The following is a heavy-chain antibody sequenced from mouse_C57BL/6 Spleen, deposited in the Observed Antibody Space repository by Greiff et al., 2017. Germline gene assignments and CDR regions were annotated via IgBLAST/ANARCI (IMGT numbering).Heavy chain of an antibody. V-gene: IGHV5-9-1*02. CDR2: ISSGGDYI. D-gene: IGHD1-1*01. CDR1: GFTFSSYA. CDR3: TRAPPCTVVATFDY. Sequence: EVKLEESGEGLVKPGGSLKLSCAASGFTFSSYAMSWVRQTPEKRLEWVAYISSGGDYIYYADTVKGRFTISRDNARNTLYLQMSSLKSEDTSMYYCTRAPPCTVVATFDYWGQGTTLTVSS. J-gene: IGHJ2*01.